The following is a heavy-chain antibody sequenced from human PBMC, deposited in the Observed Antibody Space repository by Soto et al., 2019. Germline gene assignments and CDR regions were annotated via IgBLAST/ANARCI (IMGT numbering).Heavy chain of an antibody. CDR3: ARPSSSSGYYLWYFDY. J-gene: IGHJ4*02. D-gene: IGHD3-22*01. CDR2: IIPMFGTA. V-gene: IGHV1-69*12. CDR1: GDTFRSYA. Sequence: QVQLVQSGAEVKKPGSSVKVSCKASGDTFRSYAIRWVRQAPGQGLEWMGGIIPMFGTANYAQNFQGRVTMIADESTSTAYMELSSLRSEDTAVYYCARPSSSSGYYLWYFDYWGQGTQVTVSS.